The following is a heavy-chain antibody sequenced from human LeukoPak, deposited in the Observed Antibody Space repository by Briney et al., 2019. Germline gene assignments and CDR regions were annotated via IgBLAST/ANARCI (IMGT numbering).Heavy chain of an antibody. CDR2: IYYSGST. J-gene: IGHJ5*02. CDR3: ARDRTGPLSYYYGIDP. Sequence: SETMSLTCTVSGSSVSSGSYYWSWIRQPPGKGLEWIGYIYYSGSTNYNPSLKSRVTISVDTSKNQFSLKLSSVTAADTAVYYCARDRTGPLSYYYGIDPWGQGTLVTVSS. D-gene: IGHD3-10*01. V-gene: IGHV4-61*01. CDR1: GSSVSSGSYY.